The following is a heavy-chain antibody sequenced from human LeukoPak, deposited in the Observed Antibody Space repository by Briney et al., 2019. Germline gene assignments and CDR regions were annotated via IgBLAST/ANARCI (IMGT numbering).Heavy chain of an antibody. Sequence: PGGSLRLSCAASGFTFDDYGMSWVRQAPGKGLEWVSAISGSGGSTYYADSVKGRFTISRDNSKNTLYLQMNSLRAEDTAVYYCAKDPNIVVVPAAISWGQGTLVTVSS. D-gene: IGHD2-2*01. CDR3: AKDPNIVVVPAAIS. CDR1: GFTFDDYG. V-gene: IGHV3-23*01. J-gene: IGHJ5*02. CDR2: ISGSGGST.